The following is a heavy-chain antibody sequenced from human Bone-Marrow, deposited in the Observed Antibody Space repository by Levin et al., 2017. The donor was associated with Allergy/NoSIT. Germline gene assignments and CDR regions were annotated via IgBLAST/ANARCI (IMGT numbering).Heavy chain of an antibody. CDR2: IYPGDSDT. V-gene: IGHV5-51*01. J-gene: IGHJ4*02. CDR1: GYSFTSYW. Sequence: KVSCKGSGYSFTSYWIGWVRQMPGKGLEWMGIIYPGDSDTRYSPSFQGQVTISADKSISTAYLQWSSLKASDTAMYYCAKTYYYGSGSYYKGYYFDYWGQGTLVTVSS. D-gene: IGHD3-10*01. CDR3: AKTYYYGSGSYYKGYYFDY.